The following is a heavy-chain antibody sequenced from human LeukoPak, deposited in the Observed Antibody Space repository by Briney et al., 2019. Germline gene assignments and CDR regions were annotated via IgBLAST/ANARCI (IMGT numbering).Heavy chain of an antibody. CDR3: ASSRYCSGGSCHPFDY. CDR2: IYHSGST. J-gene: IGHJ4*02. V-gene: IGHV4-38-2*02. CDR1: GYSLSSGYY. D-gene: IGHD2-15*01. Sequence: SETLSLTCTVSGYSLSSGYYWGWIRQPPGKGLEWIGSIYHSGSTYYNPSLKSRVTISVDTSKNQFSLKLSSVTAADTAVYYCASSRYCSGGSCHPFDYWGQGTLVTVSS.